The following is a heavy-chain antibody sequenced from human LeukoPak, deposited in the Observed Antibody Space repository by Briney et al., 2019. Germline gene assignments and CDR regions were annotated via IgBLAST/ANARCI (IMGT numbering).Heavy chain of an antibody. Sequence: ASVKVSCKPSGYTFTGYYIHWVRQAPGQGLEWMGWINPNTGGTKYAQKFQGRVTMTRDTSTSTAYMELSRLTSDDTAVYYCTTPGSGYDISDLLAFWGQGTLVTVSS. CDR1: GYTFTGYY. CDR3: TTPGSGYDISDLLAF. D-gene: IGHD3-22*01. J-gene: IGHJ4*02. CDR2: INPNTGGT. V-gene: IGHV1-2*02.